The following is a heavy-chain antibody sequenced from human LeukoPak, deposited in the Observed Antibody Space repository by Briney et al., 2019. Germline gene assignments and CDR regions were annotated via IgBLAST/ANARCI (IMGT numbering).Heavy chain of an antibody. CDR1: GFTFSSYS. J-gene: IGHJ4*02. CDR3: ARGGGYSGYGAYYSDY. Sequence: GGSLRLSCAASGFTFSSYSMNWVRQAPGKGLEWVSSISSSSSYIYYADSVKGRFTISRDNAKNSLYLQMNSLRAEDTAVYYCARGGGYSGYGAYYSDYWGQGTLVTVSS. V-gene: IGHV3-21*01. CDR2: ISSSSSYI. D-gene: IGHD5-12*01.